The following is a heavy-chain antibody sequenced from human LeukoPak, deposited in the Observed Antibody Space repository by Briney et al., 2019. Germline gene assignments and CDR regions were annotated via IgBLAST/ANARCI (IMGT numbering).Heavy chain of an antibody. CDR3: ARESASVESRMVDY. CDR1: GGSFSGYY. D-gene: IGHD2-15*01. Sequence: PSETLSLTCAVYGGSFSGYYWSWIRQPPGKGLEWIGEINHSGSTNYNPSLKSRVTISVDTSKNQFSLKVSSVTAADTAVYYCARESASVESRMVDYWGQGTLVTVSS. J-gene: IGHJ4*02. CDR2: INHSGST. V-gene: IGHV4-34*01.